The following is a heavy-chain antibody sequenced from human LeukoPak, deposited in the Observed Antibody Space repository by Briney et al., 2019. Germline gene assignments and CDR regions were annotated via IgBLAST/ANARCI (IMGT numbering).Heavy chain of an antibody. CDR3: ARSGYCSSTSCYMRGYYFDY. Sequence: SETLSLACTVSGGSISSYYWSWIRQPPGKGLEWIGYIYYSGSTNYNPSLKSRVTISVDTSKNQFSLKLSSVTAADTAVYYCARSGYCSSTSCYMRGYYFDYWGQGTLVTVSS. CDR2: IYYSGST. D-gene: IGHD2-2*02. J-gene: IGHJ4*02. V-gene: IGHV4-59*08. CDR1: GGSISSYY.